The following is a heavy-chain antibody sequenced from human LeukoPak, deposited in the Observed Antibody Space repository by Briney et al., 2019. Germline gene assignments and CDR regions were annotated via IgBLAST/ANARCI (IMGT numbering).Heavy chain of an antibody. CDR2: IKEDGSEK. CDR3: ATLYRDYFDY. Sequence: PGGSLRLSCAASGFTFRRYWMSWVRQALGKGLEWVANIKEDGSEKYHVDSVKGRFTISRDNAKNSLYLQMNSLRAEDTAVYYCATLYRDYFDYWGQGTLVTVSS. D-gene: IGHD2-8*01. CDR1: GFTFRRYW. J-gene: IGHJ4*02. V-gene: IGHV3-7*05.